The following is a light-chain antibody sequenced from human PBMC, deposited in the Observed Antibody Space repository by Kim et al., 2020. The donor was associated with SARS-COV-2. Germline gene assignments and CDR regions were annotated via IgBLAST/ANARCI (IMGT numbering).Light chain of an antibody. J-gene: IGKJ2*02. CDR1: QDIIGY. V-gene: IGKV1-8*01. CDR2: AAS. Sequence: SASTGDRVNITCRASQDIIGYLAWYQQKPGQAPKLLLYAASTLQSGVPSRFSGSGSGTEFTLTISCLQSEDFATYYCQQYYDYPCTFALGTKLEI. CDR3: QQYYDYPCT.